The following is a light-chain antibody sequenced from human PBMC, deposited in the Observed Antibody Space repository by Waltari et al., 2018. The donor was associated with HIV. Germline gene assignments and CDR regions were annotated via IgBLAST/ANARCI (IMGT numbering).Light chain of an antibody. V-gene: IGLV1-51*01. Sequence: QSVLTQPPSVSAAPGQKVTISCSVSSTFGNDFVTWYQHLPGSAPKLLISDNNKRPSGISDRFSGSKSGTSATLGITGLQTGDEADYYCGTWDASLSVGVFGGGTKLTVL. CDR2: DNN. CDR1: SSTFGNDF. CDR3: GTWDASLSVGV. J-gene: IGLJ3*02.